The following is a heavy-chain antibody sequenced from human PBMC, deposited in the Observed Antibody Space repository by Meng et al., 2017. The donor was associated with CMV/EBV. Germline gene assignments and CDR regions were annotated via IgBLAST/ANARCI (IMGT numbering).Heavy chain of an antibody. D-gene: IGHD5-18*01. CDR1: GGSISSYY. V-gene: IGHV4-4*07. Sequence: VTLQESGPVLVKPSEPLSLPCTVSGGSISSYYWSWIRQPAGKGLEWIGRIYTSGSTNYNPSLKSRVTMSVDTSKNQFSLKLSSVTAADTAVYYCARHGDTAMVVGIDYWGQGTLVTVSS. J-gene: IGHJ4*02. CDR3: ARHGDTAMVVGIDY. CDR2: IYTSGST.